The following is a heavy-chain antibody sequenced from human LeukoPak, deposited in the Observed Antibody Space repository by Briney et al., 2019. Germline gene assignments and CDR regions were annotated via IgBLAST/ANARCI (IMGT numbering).Heavy chain of an antibody. V-gene: IGHV4-39*01. Sequence: PSETLSLTCTVSGGSISSSSYYWGWIRPPPGKGLEWIGSIYYSGSTYYNPSLKSRVTISGDTSKNQFSLKLSSVTAADTAVYYCAIVEFGTSSTNDYRGQGTLVTVSS. D-gene: IGHD1-1*01. CDR3: AIVEFGTSSTNDY. CDR2: IYYSGST. J-gene: IGHJ4*02. CDR1: GGSISSSSYY.